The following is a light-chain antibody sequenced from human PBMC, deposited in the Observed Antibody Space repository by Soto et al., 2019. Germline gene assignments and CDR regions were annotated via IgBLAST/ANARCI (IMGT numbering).Light chain of an antibody. J-gene: IGLJ1*01. V-gene: IGLV2-14*01. CDR3: SSYTSGSTYV. Sequence: QSALTQPASVSGSPGQSITISCTGTSSDVGGYNYVSWYQQHPGKAPKLMIYDVSNRPSGVSNRFSGSKSGNTASLTISGLQAEDEADYYCSSYTSGSTYVFGTGTKVPVL. CDR2: DVS. CDR1: SSDVGGYNY.